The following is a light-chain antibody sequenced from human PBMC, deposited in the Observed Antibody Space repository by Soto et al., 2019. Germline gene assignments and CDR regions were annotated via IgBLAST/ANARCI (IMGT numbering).Light chain of an antibody. CDR1: QSVSIW. CDR3: LQDHNYPLT. CDR2: KSS. J-gene: IGKJ4*01. V-gene: IGKV1-5*03. Sequence: DIQMTQSPSTLSASEGDRVTISCRASQSVSIWLAWYQQKPGRAPKLLIYKSSILESGVPSRFSGSGSGTEFTLTISSLQPDDFATYYCLQDHNYPLTFGGGTKVDI.